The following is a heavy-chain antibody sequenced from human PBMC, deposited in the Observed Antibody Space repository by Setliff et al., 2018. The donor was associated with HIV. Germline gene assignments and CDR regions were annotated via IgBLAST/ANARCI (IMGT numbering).Heavy chain of an antibody. V-gene: IGHV3-30*04. CDR1: GFTFSSYA. D-gene: IGHD6-19*01. CDR2: ISYDGSNK. Sequence: GESLRLSCAASGFTFSSYAMHWVRQAPGKGLEWVAVISYDGSNKYYADSVKGRFTISRDNSKNTLYLQMNSLRAEDTAVYYCARRGYSSGWHLSYYYYGMDVWGQGTTVTVSS. CDR3: ARRGYSSGWHLSYYYYGMDV. J-gene: IGHJ6*02.